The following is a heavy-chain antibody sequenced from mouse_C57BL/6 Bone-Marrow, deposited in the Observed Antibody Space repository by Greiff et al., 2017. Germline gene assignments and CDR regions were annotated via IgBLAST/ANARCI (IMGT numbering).Heavy chain of an antibody. Sequence: VQLQQSGAELAKPGASVKLSCKASGYTFTSYWMHWVKQRPGQGLAWIGYINPSSGYTKYNQKFKDKATLTADKSSSTAYMQLSSLTYEDSAVYYCARSDIYYGYDGWFAYWGQGTLVTVSA. CDR1: GYTFTSYW. V-gene: IGHV1-7*01. CDR3: ARSDIYYGYDGWFAY. CDR2: INPSSGYT. J-gene: IGHJ3*01. D-gene: IGHD2-2*01.